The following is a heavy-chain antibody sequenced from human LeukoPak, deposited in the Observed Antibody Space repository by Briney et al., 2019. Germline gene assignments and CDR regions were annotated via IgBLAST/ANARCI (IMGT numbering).Heavy chain of an antibody. CDR3: AKRGVVIRVILVGFHKEAYYFDS. Sequence: GGSMRLSCAVSGITLSNYGMSWVRQAPGKGLEWVAGVSDSGGRTNYADSVKGRFTISRDNSKNTLYLQMNSLRAEDTAVYFCAKRGVVIRVILVGFHKEAYYFDSWGQGVVVTVSS. CDR2: VSDSGGRT. J-gene: IGHJ4*02. CDR1: GITLSNYG. V-gene: IGHV3-23*01. D-gene: IGHD3-10*01.